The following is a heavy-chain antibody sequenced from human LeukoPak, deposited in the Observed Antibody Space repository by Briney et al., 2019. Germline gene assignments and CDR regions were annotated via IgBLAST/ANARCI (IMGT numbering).Heavy chain of an antibody. Sequence: PGGSLRLSCAASGFSFSSAAMTWVRQAPGKGLEWVSLIGTIGYSTYYADSVKGRFTISRANSRNTLYLQLNSLRGEDTALYYCAKDRGSRGYSGYDFFDQWGQGTLVTVSS. CDR3: AKDRGSRGYSGYDFFDQ. CDR2: IGTIGYST. CDR1: GFSFSSAA. J-gene: IGHJ4*02. D-gene: IGHD5-12*01. V-gene: IGHV3-23*01.